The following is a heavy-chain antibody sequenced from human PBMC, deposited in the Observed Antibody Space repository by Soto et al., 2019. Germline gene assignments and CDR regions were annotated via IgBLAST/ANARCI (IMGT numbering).Heavy chain of an antibody. CDR2: IYYSGST. J-gene: IGHJ6*02. CDR3: ARRASLYYGDSYGMDV. D-gene: IGHD4-17*01. V-gene: IGHV4-31*03. CDR1: GGSISSGGYY. Sequence: PSETLSLTCTVSGGSISSGGYYWSWIRQHPGKGLEWIGYIYYSGSTYYNPSLKSRVTISVDTSKNQFSLKLSSVTAADTAVYYCARRASLYYGDSYGMDVWGQGTTVTVSS.